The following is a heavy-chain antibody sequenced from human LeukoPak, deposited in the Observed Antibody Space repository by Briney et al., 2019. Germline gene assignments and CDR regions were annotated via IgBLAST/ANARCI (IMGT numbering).Heavy chain of an antibody. CDR2: ISYDGSNK. Sequence: GGSLRLSCEASGFTFSSYGMHWVRQAPGKGLEWVAVISYDGSNKYYADSVKGRFTISRDNSKNTLYLQMNSLRAEDTAVYYCAKLYYYDSSGYPTGDAFDIWGRGTMVTVSS. J-gene: IGHJ3*02. CDR1: GFTFSSYG. D-gene: IGHD3-22*01. V-gene: IGHV3-30*18. CDR3: AKLYYYDSSGYPTGDAFDI.